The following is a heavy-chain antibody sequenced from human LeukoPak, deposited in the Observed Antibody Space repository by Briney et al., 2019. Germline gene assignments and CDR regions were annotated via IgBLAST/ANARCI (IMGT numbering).Heavy chain of an antibody. CDR1: GGSISSGDYY. CDR3: ARDSIVGATVDGYYFDY. Sequence: SSETLSLTXTVSGGSISSGDYYWSWIRQPPGKGLEWIGYIYYSGSTYYNPSLKSRVTISVDTSKNQFSLKLSSVTAADTAVYYCARDSIVGATVDGYYFDYWGQGTLVTVSS. J-gene: IGHJ4*02. V-gene: IGHV4-30-4*08. CDR2: IYYSGST. D-gene: IGHD1-26*01.